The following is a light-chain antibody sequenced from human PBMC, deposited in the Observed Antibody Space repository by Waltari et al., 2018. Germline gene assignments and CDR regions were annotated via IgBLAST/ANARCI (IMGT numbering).Light chain of an antibody. Sequence: DIVMTQTPLSLPITPGEPASISCRSSQSLLHSNGNTYLHWYLQKPGQSRQLVMSGGSNRASGVPDRFSGSGSGTDFTLKISKLEAEDVGIYYCVQAIAFPLTFGGGTKVEIK. J-gene: IGKJ4*01. V-gene: IGKV2-40*01. CDR2: GGS. CDR3: VQAIAFPLT. CDR1: QSLLHSNGNTY.